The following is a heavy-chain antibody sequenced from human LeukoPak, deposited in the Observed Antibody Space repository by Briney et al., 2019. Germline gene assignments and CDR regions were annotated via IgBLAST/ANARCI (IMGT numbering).Heavy chain of an antibody. CDR2: ISSSGSTI. D-gene: IGHD6-19*01. J-gene: IGHJ5*02. V-gene: IGHV3-11*01. CDR3: ARDRGSSGWYRGGDWFDP. CDR1: GFTFSDYY. Sequence: PGGSLRLSCAASGFTFSDYYMSWIRQAPGKGLEWVSYISSSGSTIYYADSVKGRFTISRDNAKNSLYLQMNSLRAEDTAVYYCARDRGSSGWYRGGDWFDPWGQGTLVTVSS.